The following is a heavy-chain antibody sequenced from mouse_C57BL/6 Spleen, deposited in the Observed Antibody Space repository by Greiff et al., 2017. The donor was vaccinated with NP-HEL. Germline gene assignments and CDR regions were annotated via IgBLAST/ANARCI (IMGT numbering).Heavy chain of an antibody. V-gene: IGHV1-81*01. CDR1: GYTFTSYG. CDR2: IDPRGGDT. J-gene: IGHJ4*01. D-gene: IGHD3-2*02. Sequence: VQLKESGAELARPGASVKLSCKASGYTFTSYGIRWVKQRTGQGLEWIGEIDPRGGDTYYNQKFKGKATLTADKSSSTAYMELRSLTSEDSAVYFCARLEAQSIAIDYWGQGTSLTVSS. CDR3: ARLEAQSIAIDY.